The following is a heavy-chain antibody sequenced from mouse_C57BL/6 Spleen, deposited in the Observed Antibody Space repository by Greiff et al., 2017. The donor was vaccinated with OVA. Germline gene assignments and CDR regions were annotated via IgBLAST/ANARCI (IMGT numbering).Heavy chain of an antibody. CDR2: IYPYDRYT. D-gene: IGHD2-5*01. CDR1: CHTFPSHW. CDR3: ASAYYSNYGFAY. J-gene: IGHJ3*01. Sequence: QVQPQQPWAELVKPWAFVKLFLKAFCHTFPSHWKHWVKQRPGQGLEWIGEIYPYDRYTNYNQKFKGKSTLTVDKSSSTAYMQLSSLTSEDSAVYYCASAYYSNYGFAYWGQGTLVTVSA. V-gene: IGHV1-69*01.